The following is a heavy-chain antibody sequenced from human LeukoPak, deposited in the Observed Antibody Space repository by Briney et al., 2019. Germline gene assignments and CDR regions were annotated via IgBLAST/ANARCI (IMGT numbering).Heavy chain of an antibody. J-gene: IGHJ6*03. CDR3: ARVAVIYYYYMEV. V-gene: IGHV3-7*01. CDR1: GFTFSNYW. D-gene: IGHD2/OR15-2a*01. CDR2: IRQDGSEQ. Sequence: GGSLRLSCAASGFTFSNYWMSWVRQAPGKGLEWVANIRQDGSEQYYMDSVKGRFTISRDNAKYSLFLQMNSLRAEDTAVYYCARVAVIYYYYMEVWGKGTTVTVSS.